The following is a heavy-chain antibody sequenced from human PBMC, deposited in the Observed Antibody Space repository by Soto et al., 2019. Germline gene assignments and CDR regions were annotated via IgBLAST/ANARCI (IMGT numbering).Heavy chain of an antibody. CDR1: GFTFSSYW. V-gene: IGHV3-74*01. CDR2: INSDGSST. D-gene: IGHD6-13*01. CDR3: AKPLYSSSWFADY. J-gene: IGHJ4*02. Sequence: EVQLVESGGGLVQPGGSLRLSCAASGFTFSSYWMHWVRQAPGKGLVWVSRINSDGSSTSYADSVKGRFTISRDNATNTLYLQMNSLRAEDTAVYYCAKPLYSSSWFADYWGQGTLVTVSS.